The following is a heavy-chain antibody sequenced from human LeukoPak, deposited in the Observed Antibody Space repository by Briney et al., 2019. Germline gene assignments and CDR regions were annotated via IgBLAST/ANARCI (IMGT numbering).Heavy chain of an antibody. D-gene: IGHD3-3*01. V-gene: IGHV3-7*01. CDR1: GFTFSSYW. CDR2: MKQDGSEK. J-gene: IGHJ6*03. Sequence: GGSLRLSCAASGFTFSSYWMSWVRQAPGKGLEWVANMKQDGSEKYYVDSVKGRFTISRDNAKNSLYLQMNSLRAEDTAVYYCAREGEYYDFWSGHYYYYYMDVWGKGTTVTVSS. CDR3: AREGEYYDFWSGHYYYYYMDV.